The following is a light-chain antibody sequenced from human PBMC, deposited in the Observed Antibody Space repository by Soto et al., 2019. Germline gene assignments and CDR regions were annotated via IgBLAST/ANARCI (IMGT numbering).Light chain of an antibody. Sequence: EIVLTQSPGTLSLSPGERATLSCRASQSVSSSYLAWYQQKPGQAPRLLIYGASSRATGIPDRFSGSGSRTDFSLPISRLEPEDFAVYYCQQYGSSPLTFGGGTKVEIK. CDR1: QSVSSSY. V-gene: IGKV3-20*01. CDR2: GAS. J-gene: IGKJ4*01. CDR3: QQYGSSPLT.